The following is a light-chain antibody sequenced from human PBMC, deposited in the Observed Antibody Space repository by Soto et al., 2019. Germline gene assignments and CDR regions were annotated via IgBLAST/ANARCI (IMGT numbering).Light chain of an antibody. CDR2: DAS. V-gene: IGKV1-5*01. J-gene: IGKJ1*01. CDR3: QKYNSYSPP. Sequence: DIQMTQSPSTLSASVGDRVTITCRASQSISSWLAWYQQKPGKAPKLLIYDASSLESGVPSRFSGSGSGTEFTLTISRLQPDDFATYYCQKYNSYSPPFGQGTKVEIK. CDR1: QSISSW.